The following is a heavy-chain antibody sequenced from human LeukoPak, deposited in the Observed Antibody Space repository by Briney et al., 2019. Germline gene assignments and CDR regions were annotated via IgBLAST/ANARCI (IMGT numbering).Heavy chain of an antibody. CDR1: GFTFGDYG. V-gene: IGHV3-49*04. CDR2: IRSKASGGTT. CDR3: STTGTIPQSH. Sequence: HSGGSLRLSCTASGFTFGDYGMSWVRQAPGKGLEWVGLIRSKASGGTTEHAASVKGRFSISRDDSKSIAYLQMNSLKTEDTAVHYCSTTGTIPQSHWGQGTLVTVSS. J-gene: IGHJ4*02. D-gene: IGHD4-17*01.